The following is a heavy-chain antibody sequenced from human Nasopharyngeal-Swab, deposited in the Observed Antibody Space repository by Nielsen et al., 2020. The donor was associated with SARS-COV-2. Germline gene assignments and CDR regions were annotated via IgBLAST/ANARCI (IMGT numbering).Heavy chain of an antibody. CDR1: GGSISSSNW. J-gene: IGHJ4*02. CDR2: IYHSGST. Sequence: GSLRLSCAVSGGSISSSNWWSWVRQPPGKGLEWIGEIYHSGSTNYNPSLKSRVTISVDKPKNQFSLKLSSVTAADTAVYYCAQTTYSGYFDYWGQGTLVTVSS. D-gene: IGHD2-15*01. CDR3: AQTTYSGYFDY. V-gene: IGHV4-4*02.